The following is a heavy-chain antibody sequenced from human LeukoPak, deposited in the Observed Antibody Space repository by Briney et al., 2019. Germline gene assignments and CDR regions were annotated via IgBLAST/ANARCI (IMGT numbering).Heavy chain of an antibody. Sequence: SETLSLTCTVSGGSISSYYWSWIRQPPGKGLEWIGYIYYSGSTNYNPSLKSRVTISVDTSKNQFSLKLSSVTAADTAVYYCARAGYGDYDDAFDIWGQGTMVTVSS. J-gene: IGHJ3*02. D-gene: IGHD4-17*01. CDR2: IYYSGST. CDR3: ARAGYGDYDDAFDI. CDR1: GGSISSYY. V-gene: IGHV4-59*01.